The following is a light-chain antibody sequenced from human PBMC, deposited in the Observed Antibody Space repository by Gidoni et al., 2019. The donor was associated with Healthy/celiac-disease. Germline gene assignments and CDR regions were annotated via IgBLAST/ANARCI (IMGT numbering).Light chain of an antibody. Sequence: SSELTQDPAVSVALGQTVRITCQGDSLRSYYASWYQQKPGQAPVLVIYGKNNRPSGIPDRFSGSSSGNTASLTITGAQAEDEADYYCNSRDSSGNPYIGGGTKLTVL. CDR2: GKN. CDR1: SLRSYY. CDR3: NSRDSSGNPY. V-gene: IGLV3-19*01. J-gene: IGLJ2*01.